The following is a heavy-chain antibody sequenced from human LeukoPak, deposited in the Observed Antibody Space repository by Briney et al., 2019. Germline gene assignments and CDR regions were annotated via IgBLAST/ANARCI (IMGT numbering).Heavy chain of an antibody. Sequence: SETLSLTCTVSGGSISSGGYYWSWIRQHPGKGLEWIGYIYYSGSTYYNPSLKSRVTISVDTSKNQFSLKLSSVTAADTAVYYCAKDNWGSLDYWGQGMLVTVSS. V-gene: IGHV4-31*03. D-gene: IGHD7-27*01. CDR1: GGSISSGGYY. CDR3: AKDNWGSLDY. J-gene: IGHJ4*02. CDR2: IYYSGST.